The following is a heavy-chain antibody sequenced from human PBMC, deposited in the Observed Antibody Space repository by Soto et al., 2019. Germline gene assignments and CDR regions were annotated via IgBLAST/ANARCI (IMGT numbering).Heavy chain of an antibody. CDR3: TRDGPLGGRYFDY. J-gene: IGHJ4*02. CDR1: GLTVSRNY. V-gene: IGHV3-66*01. CDR2: IYNDGTT. D-gene: IGHD1-26*01. Sequence: GGSLRLSCAASGLTVSRNYMSWVRQAPGKGLEWVSVIYNDGTTYYADSVKGRFTISRDNSKNTLYLQMKSLRAEDTALYYCTRDGPLGGRYFDYWGQRTLVTVSS.